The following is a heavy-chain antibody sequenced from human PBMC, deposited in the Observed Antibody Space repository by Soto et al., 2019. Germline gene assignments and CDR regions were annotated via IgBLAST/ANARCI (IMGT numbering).Heavy chain of an antibody. Sequence: QVQLVQSGGGVKKPGASVKLSYTASGYTFTSYGISWVRQAPGQGLEWMGWISAYNGKTNYAQNVQGRVTMTTDTSTRTAYMDLRSLRSDDTAVYYCARGGDVNYYHGMDVWGQGTTVTVSS. CDR2: ISAYNGKT. CDR1: GYTFTSYG. D-gene: IGHD5-12*01. V-gene: IGHV1-18*01. J-gene: IGHJ6*02. CDR3: ARGGDVNYYHGMDV.